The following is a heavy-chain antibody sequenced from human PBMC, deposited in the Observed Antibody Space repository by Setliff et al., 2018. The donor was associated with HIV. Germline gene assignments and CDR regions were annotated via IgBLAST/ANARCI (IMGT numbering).Heavy chain of an antibody. CDR2: IIPILGIA. CDR1: GGTFSSYA. D-gene: IGHD3-10*01. Sequence: SVKVSCKASGGTFSSYAISWVRQAPGQGLEWMGGIIPILGIANYAQKFQGRVTITADKSTSTAYMELSSLRSEDTAVYYCAVWFGQVSGLHYWGQGTLVTVSS. V-gene: IGHV1-69*10. J-gene: IGHJ4*02. CDR3: AVWFGQVSGLHY.